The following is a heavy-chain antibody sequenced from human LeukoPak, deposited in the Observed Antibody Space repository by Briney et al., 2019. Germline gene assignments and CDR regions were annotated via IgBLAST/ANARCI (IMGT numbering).Heavy chain of an antibody. Sequence: SETLSLTCAVYGGSFSGYYWSWIRQPPGKGLEWIGEINHSGSTNYNPSLKSRVTISVDTSKNQFSLKLSSVTAADTAVYYCARQGRYYGYFDWLNSYYYYYMDVWGKGTTVTISS. V-gene: IGHV4-34*01. CDR3: ARQGRYYGYFDWLNSYYYYYMDV. J-gene: IGHJ6*03. CDR2: INHSGST. CDR1: GGSFSGYY. D-gene: IGHD3-9*01.